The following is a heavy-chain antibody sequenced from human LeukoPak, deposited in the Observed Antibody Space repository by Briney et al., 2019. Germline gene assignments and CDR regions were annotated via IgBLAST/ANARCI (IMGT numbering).Heavy chain of an antibody. J-gene: IGHJ4*02. D-gene: IGHD3-22*01. CDR1: GGTFSSYA. V-gene: IGHV1-69*06. Sequence: ASVKVSCKASGGTFSSYAISWVRQAPGQGLEWMGGIIPIFGTANYAQKFQGRVTITADKSTSTACMELSSLRSEDTAVYYCARGPAVQYYYDSSGAHSDYWGQGTLVTVSS. CDR3: ARGPAVQYYYDSSGAHSDY. CDR2: IIPIFGTA.